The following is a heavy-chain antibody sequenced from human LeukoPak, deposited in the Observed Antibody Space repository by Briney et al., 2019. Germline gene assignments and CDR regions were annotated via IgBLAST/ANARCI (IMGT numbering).Heavy chain of an antibody. D-gene: IGHD1-26*01. Sequence: SETLSLTCAVYGGSFSGYYWTWIRQPPGHGLESIGEINHSGSTNYNPSLKSRVTISVDTSKNQFSLKLSSVTAADTAVYYCARGRQGPRAVGYFGWSSTYYMDVWGKGTTVTVSS. CDR1: GGSFSGYY. CDR3: ARGRQGPRAVGYFGWSSTYYMDV. V-gene: IGHV4-34*01. J-gene: IGHJ6*03. CDR2: INHSGST.